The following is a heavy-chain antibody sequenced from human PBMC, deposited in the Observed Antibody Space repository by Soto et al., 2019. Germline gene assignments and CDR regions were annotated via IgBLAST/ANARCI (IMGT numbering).Heavy chain of an antibody. CDR2: IYYSGST. Sequence: SETLSLTCTVSGGSISSSSYCWGWIRQPPGQGLEWIGYIYYSGSTNYNPSLKSRVTISVDTSKNQFSLKLSSVTAADTAVYYCARGKQQLAYYYYYYMEVWGKGTTVTVSS. J-gene: IGHJ6*03. CDR1: GGSISSSSYC. D-gene: IGHD6-13*01. V-gene: IGHV4-61*05. CDR3: ARGKQQLAYYYYYYMEV.